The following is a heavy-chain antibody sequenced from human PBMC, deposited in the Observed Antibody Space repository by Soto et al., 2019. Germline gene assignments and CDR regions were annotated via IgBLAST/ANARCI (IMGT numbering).Heavy chain of an antibody. V-gene: IGHV1-2*02. D-gene: IGHD3-3*01. CDR2: INPNSGGT. CDR3: ARDGRITIFRVDKLSMEV. Sequence: ASGKVSCKASGYTFTGYYMHWVRQAPGQGLEWMGWINPNSGGTNYAQKFQGRVTMTRDTSISTAYMELSRLRSDDTAVYYCARDGRITIFRVDKLSMEVWGQGTTVIVSS. J-gene: IGHJ6*02. CDR1: GYTFTGYY.